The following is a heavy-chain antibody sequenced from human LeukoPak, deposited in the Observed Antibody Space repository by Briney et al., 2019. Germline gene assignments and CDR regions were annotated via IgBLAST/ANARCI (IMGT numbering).Heavy chain of an antibody. J-gene: IGHJ4*02. D-gene: IGHD5-18*01. CDR1: GYSISSGYY. Sequence: SETLSLTCTVSGYSISSGYYWGWIRQPPGKGLEWIGSIYHSGSTYYNPSLKSRVTISVDTSKNQFSLKLSSVTAADTAVYYCARGYSYGPAHDYWGQGTLVTVSS. CDR2: IYHSGST. CDR3: ARGYSYGPAHDY. V-gene: IGHV4-38-2*02.